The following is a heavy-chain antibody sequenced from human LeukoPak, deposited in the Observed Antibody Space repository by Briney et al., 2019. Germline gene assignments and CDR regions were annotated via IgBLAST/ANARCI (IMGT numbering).Heavy chain of an antibody. D-gene: IGHD3-10*01. CDR3: AKVYGPGSYYKTHPNWFDP. CDR1: GFTFSNYA. V-gene: IGHV3-23*01. Sequence: GGSLRLSCAASGFTFSNYAMSWVRQAPGKGLEWVSAISGSGGSTYYADSVKGRFTISRDNSKNTLYLQMNSLRAEDTAVYYCAKVYGPGSYYKTHPNWFDPWGQGTLVTVSS. J-gene: IGHJ5*02. CDR2: ISGSGGST.